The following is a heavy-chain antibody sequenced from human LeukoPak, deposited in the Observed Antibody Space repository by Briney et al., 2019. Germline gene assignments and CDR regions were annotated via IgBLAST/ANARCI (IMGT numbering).Heavy chain of an antibody. V-gene: IGHV3-53*01. CDR3: ASPSRGQSFDL. CDR1: GFTVSNKY. CDR2: IYNDGST. D-gene: IGHD3/OR15-3a*01. Sequence: GGSLRLSCAASGFTVSNKYMNWVRQAPGKGLEWVSIIYNDGSTYYADSVKGRFTISRDNSKNTLYLQMNSLRAEDTAVYYCASPSRGQSFDLWGQGTMVTASS. J-gene: IGHJ3*01.